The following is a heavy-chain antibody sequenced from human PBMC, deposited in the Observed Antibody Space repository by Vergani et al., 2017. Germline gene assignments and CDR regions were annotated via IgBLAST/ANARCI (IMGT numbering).Heavy chain of an antibody. J-gene: IGHJ6*02. CDR3: ANDSTSGCCPDNYGMDV. V-gene: IGHV3-21*06. D-gene: IGHD5-12*01. CDR2: IGSSGPYI. Sequence: VQLVESGGGVVKPGGSLRLSCAASGFTFSDFSMSWVRQAPGKGLEWVAFIGSSGPYINYADSVKGRFIISTDNTNNSLFLQLRSLRAEDAAVYYCANDSTSGCCPDNYGMDVWGQGTTVTVSS. CDR1: GFTFSDFS.